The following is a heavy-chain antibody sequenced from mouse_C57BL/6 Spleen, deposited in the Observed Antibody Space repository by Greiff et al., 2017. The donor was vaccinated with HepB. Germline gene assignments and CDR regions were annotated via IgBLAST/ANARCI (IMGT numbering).Heavy chain of an antibody. CDR2: INPSTGGT. V-gene: IGHV1-43*01. J-gene: IGHJ3*01. D-gene: IGHD1-1*01. Sequence: EVQLQESGPELVKPGASVKISCKASGYSFTGYYMHWVKQSSEKSLEWIGEINPSTGGTSYNQKFKGKATLTVDKSSSTAYMQLKSLTSEDSAVYYCAAPRITTEFAYWGQGTLVTVSA. CDR3: AAPRITTEFAY. CDR1: GYSFTGYY.